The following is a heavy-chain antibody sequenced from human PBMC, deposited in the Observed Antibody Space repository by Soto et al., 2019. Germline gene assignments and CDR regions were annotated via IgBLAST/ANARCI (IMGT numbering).Heavy chain of an antibody. D-gene: IGHD3-10*01. CDR2: ISAYNGNT. CDR1: GYTFTSYG. J-gene: IGHJ6*03. V-gene: IGHV1-18*01. Sequence: QVQLVQSGAEVKKPGASVKVSCKASGYTFTSYGISWVRQAPGQGLEWMGWISAYNGNTNYAQKLQGRVTMTTDTSTSTAYMELRSLRSDDTAVYYCARDLRQGFGEPIYYYYYMDVWGKGTTVTVSS. CDR3: ARDLRQGFGEPIYYYYYMDV.